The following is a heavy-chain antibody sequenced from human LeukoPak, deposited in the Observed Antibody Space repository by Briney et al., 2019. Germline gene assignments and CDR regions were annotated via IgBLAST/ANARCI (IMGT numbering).Heavy chain of an antibody. CDR2: ISSSGSTI. CDR3: GRTYDSSGLYYYYYGMDV. V-gene: IGHV3-11*01. D-gene: IGHD3-22*01. J-gene: IGHJ6*02. Sequence: GGSLRLSCAASGFTFSDYYMSWIRQAPGKVLECVSYISSSGSTIYYADSVKCRFTISRDNAKNSLYLQMNSLRAEDTAVYYCGRTYDSSGLYYYYYGMDVWGQGTTVTVSS. CDR1: GFTFSDYY.